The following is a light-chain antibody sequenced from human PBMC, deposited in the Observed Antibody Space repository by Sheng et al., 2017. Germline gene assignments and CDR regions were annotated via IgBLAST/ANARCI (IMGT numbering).Light chain of an antibody. CDR1: QVITNN. J-gene: IGKJ4*01. Sequence: DIQLTQSPSFLSASVGDRVTITCRASQVITNNLAWFQQKPGTAPNLLIYAASALQGGVPSRFSGSGSGTEFTLTINSLQPEDFATYYCQQLNTFGGWTKVEIK. CDR2: AAS. V-gene: IGKV1-9*01. CDR3: QQLNT.